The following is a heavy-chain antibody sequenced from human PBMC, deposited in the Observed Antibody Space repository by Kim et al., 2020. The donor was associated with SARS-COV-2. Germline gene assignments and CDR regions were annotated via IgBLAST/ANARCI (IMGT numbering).Heavy chain of an antibody. D-gene: IGHD3-10*01. CDR3: ARAPFQNYFGSGSYFDY. J-gene: IGHJ4*01. CDR2: ISTSSRTM. Sequence: GGSLRLSCAASGFTLSRYSMNWVRQAPGKGLEWISYISTSSRTMYYADSVKGRFTITRDNADNSLYLQMNSLRVEDTAVYYCARAPFQNYFGSGSYFDY. V-gene: IGHV3-48*04. CDR1: GFTLSRYS.